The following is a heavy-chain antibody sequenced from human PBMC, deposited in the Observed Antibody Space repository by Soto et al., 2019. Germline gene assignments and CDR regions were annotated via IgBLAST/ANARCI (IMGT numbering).Heavy chain of an antibody. CDR3: ARDRGGSRRLAFDY. CDR1: GGSISSGGYY. V-gene: IGHV4-31*03. CDR2: IYYSGST. J-gene: IGHJ4*02. D-gene: IGHD3-9*01. Sequence: SETLSLTCTVSGGSISSGGYYWSWIRQHPGKGLECIGYIYYSGSTYYNPSLKSRVTISVDTSKNQFSLKLSSVTAADTAVYYCARDRGGSRRLAFDYWGQGTLVTVSS.